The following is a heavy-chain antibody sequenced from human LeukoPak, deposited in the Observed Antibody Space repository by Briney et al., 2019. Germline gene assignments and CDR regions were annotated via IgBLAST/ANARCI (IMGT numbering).Heavy chain of an antibody. D-gene: IGHD3-9*01. J-gene: IGHJ4*02. CDR3: ARDLMPYVDPEYFDH. Sequence: GGSLRLSCEASGFTFSNFAMNWVRQAPGKGLEWISFISSGGTTISYAESVSGRCTISTDNARNSLFLQMNSLRVEDTAVYYCARDLMPYVDPEYFDHWGQGTLVTVSS. CDR2: ISSGGTTI. V-gene: IGHV3-48*03. CDR1: GFTFSNFA.